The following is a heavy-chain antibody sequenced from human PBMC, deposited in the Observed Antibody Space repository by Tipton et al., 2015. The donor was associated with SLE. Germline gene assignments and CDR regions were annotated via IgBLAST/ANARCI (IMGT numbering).Heavy chain of an antibody. CDR1: GFTFSSYG. CDR3: ARALTGDPGLGY. Sequence: SLRLSCAASGFTFSSYGMHWVRQAPGKGLEWVAVISYDGSNKYYADSVKGRFTISRDNSKNTLYLQMNSLRAEDTAVYYCARALTGDPGLGYWGQGTLVTVSS. CDR2: ISYDGSNK. D-gene: IGHD7-27*01. J-gene: IGHJ4*02. V-gene: IGHV3-30*03.